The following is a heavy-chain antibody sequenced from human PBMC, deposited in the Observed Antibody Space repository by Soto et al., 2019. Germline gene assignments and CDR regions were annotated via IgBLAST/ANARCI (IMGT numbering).Heavy chain of an antibody. Sequence: SETLSLTCTVSGGSISSSSYYWGWIRQPPGKGLEWIGSIYYSGSTYYNPSLKSRVTISVDTSKNQFSLKLSSVTAADTAVYYCARQRDYYGSGSPGDYYGMDVWGQGTTVTVSS. V-gene: IGHV4-39*01. CDR1: GGSISSSSYY. CDR3: ARQRDYYGSGSPGDYYGMDV. CDR2: IYYSGST. J-gene: IGHJ6*02. D-gene: IGHD3-10*01.